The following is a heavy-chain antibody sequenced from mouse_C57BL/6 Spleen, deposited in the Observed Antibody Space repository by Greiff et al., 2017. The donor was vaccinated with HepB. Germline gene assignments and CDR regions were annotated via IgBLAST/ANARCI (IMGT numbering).Heavy chain of an antibody. CDR1: GYAFSSSW. Sequence: VQLQESGPELVKPGASVKISCKASGYAFSSSWMNWVKQRPGKGLEWIGRIYPGDGDTNYNGKFKGKATLTADKSSSTAYMQLSSLTSEDSAVYCCAREGVLPFDYWGQGTTLTVSS. D-gene: IGHD1-1*01. V-gene: IGHV1-82*01. J-gene: IGHJ2*01. CDR2: IYPGDGDT. CDR3: AREGVLPFDY.